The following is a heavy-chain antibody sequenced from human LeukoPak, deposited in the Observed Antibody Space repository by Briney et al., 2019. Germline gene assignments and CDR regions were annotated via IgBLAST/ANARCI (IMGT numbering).Heavy chain of an antibody. CDR2: IIPIFGTA. CDR3: ARLPGGDTAMPTLPYGMDV. D-gene: IGHD5-18*01. CDR1: GGTFSSYA. Sequence: GASVKVSCKASGGTFSSYAISWVRQAPGQGLEWMGGIIPIFGTANYAQKFQGRVTITADESTSTAYMELSSLRSEDTAVYYCARLPGGDTAMPTLPYGMDVWGQGTTVTVSS. J-gene: IGHJ6*02. V-gene: IGHV1-69*13.